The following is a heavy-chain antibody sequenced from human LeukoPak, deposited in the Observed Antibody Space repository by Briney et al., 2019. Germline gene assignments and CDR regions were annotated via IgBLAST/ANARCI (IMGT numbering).Heavy chain of an antibody. CDR3: AKGGSYYYYYYMDV. CDR2: INSDGINT. V-gene: IGHV3-74*01. CDR1: GFTFSNYW. Sequence: GGSLRLSCAASGFTFSNYWMHWVRQAPGKGLVWVSRINSDGINTSYADSVKGRFTISRDNAKNSLYLQMNSLRAEDTAVYYCAKGGSYYYYYYMDVWGKGTTVTVSS. D-gene: IGHD1-26*01. J-gene: IGHJ6*03.